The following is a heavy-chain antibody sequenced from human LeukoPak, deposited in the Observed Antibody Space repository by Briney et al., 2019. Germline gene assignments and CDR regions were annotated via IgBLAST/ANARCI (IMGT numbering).Heavy chain of an antibody. Sequence: AGGSLRLSCVASGFTFSTYAMTWVRQAPGKGLEWVSVISVSGASTYYADSVKGRFTISRDNSKNTLYLQMNTLRAEDTAVYYCAKEGSGGSWGHNWGQGALVTVSS. D-gene: IGHD2-15*01. J-gene: IGHJ4*02. V-gene: IGHV3-23*01. CDR3: AKEGSGGSWGHN. CDR1: GFTFSTYA. CDR2: ISVSGAST.